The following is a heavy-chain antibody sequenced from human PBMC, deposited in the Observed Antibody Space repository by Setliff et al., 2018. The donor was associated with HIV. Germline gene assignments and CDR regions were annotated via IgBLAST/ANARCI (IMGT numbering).Heavy chain of an antibody. Sequence: SGGSLRLSCAASGFTVSSNYMSWVRQAPGKGLEWVSVIYSGGSTYYADSVKGRFTISRDNARNTLFLQMNSLGVEDTALYYCGRDVHDAAADNWGRGTLVTVSS. J-gene: IGHJ4*02. V-gene: IGHV3-66*01. CDR2: IYSGGST. CDR1: GFTVSSNY. D-gene: IGHD6-13*01. CDR3: GRDVHDAAADN.